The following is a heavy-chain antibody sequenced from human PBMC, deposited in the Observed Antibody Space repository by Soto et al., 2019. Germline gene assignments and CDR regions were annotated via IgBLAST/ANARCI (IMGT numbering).Heavy chain of an antibody. J-gene: IGHJ5*02. CDR3: ARGNVDIVATIRGRYNWFDP. CDR2: INHSGST. CDR1: GGSFSGYY. Sequence: ETLSLTCAVYGGSFSGYYWSWIRQPPGKGLEWIGEINHSGSTNYNPSLKSRVTISVDTSKNQFSLKLSSVTAADTAVYYCARGNVDIVATIRGRYNWFDPWGQGTLVTVSS. D-gene: IGHD5-12*01. V-gene: IGHV4-34*01.